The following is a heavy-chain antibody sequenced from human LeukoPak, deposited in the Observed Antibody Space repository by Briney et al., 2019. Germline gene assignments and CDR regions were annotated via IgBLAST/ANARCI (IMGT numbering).Heavy chain of an antibody. D-gene: IGHD3-10*01. V-gene: IGHV4-38-2*02. CDR3: ARSGSGRTEYFQH. Sequence: SETLSLTCTVSGYSISSGYYWGWIRQPPGKGLEWIGSIYHSGSTYYNPSLKSRVTISVDTSKNQFSLKLSSVTAADTAVYYCARSGSGRTEYFQHWGQGTLVTVSS. J-gene: IGHJ1*01. CDR1: GYSISSGYY. CDR2: IYHSGST.